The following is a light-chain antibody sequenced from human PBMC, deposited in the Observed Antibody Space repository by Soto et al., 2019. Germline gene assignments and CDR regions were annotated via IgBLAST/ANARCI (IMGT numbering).Light chain of an antibody. Sequence: EIVMTQSPATLSVSPGDRAALSCRASQSVGSNLAWYQQKPGQAPRLLIYGASTRATGIPARFSGSGSGTEFHLTISSLQSEDFAIYFCQQYNNWPPDRTFGQGTKVEIK. CDR3: QQYNNWPPDRT. V-gene: IGKV3-15*01. J-gene: IGKJ1*01. CDR2: GAS. CDR1: QSVGSN.